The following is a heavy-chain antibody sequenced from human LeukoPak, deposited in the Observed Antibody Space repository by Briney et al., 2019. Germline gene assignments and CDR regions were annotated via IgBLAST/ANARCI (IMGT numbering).Heavy chain of an antibody. Sequence: ASVKVSCKASGFPLTAYYIHWVRQAPGQGLEWMGRTYPNSGGSNYAQRFQGRGTMTWDTSIATVYMQLSRLTSDDTAVYYCARDWWGPDRTPAANWFDPWGQGTLVTVSS. V-gene: IGHV1-2*06. CDR1: GFPLTAYY. CDR2: TYPNSGGS. D-gene: IGHD2-21*02. CDR3: ARDWWGPDRTPAANWFDP. J-gene: IGHJ5*02.